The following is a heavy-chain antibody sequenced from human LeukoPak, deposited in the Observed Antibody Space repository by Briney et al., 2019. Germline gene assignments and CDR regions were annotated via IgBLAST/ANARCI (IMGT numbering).Heavy chain of an antibody. J-gene: IGHJ6*03. D-gene: IGHD1-26*01. V-gene: IGHV3-9*01. CDR1: GFTFDDYA. CDR2: ISWNSGSI. Sequence: GGSLRLSCAASGFTFDDYAMHWVRQAPGKGLEWVSGISWNSGSIGYADSVKGRFTISRDNAKNSLYLQMNSLRAEDSALYYCAKDNSFYYYYYMDVWGKGTTVTVSS. CDR3: AKDNSFYYYYYMDV.